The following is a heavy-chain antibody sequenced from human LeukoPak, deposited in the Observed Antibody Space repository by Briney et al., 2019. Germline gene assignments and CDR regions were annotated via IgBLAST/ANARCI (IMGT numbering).Heavy chain of an antibody. CDR2: ISSSSSTI. Sequence: GGSLRLSCAASGFTFSSYSMNWVRQAPGKGLEWVSYISSSSSTIYYADSVKGRFTISRDNAKNSLYLQMNSLRAEDTAVYYCAREVGYYDSSGGFDYWGQGTLVTVSS. D-gene: IGHD3-22*01. CDR3: AREVGYYDSSGGFDY. CDR1: GFTFSSYS. V-gene: IGHV3-48*04. J-gene: IGHJ4*02.